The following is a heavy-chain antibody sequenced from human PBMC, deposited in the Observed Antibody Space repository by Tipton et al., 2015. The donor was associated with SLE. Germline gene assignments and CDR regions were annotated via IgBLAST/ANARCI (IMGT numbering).Heavy chain of an antibody. D-gene: IGHD4-23*01. CDR1: GGSISSHY. Sequence: TLSLTCTVSGGSISSHYWSWIRQPPGKGLEWIGYIYYSGSTNYNPSLKSRVTISVDTSKNQFSLKLSSVTAADTAVYYCARDREVRYGGNSGLHYWGQGTLVTVSS. CDR3: ARDREVRYGGNSGLHY. V-gene: IGHV4-59*11. J-gene: IGHJ4*02. CDR2: IYYSGST.